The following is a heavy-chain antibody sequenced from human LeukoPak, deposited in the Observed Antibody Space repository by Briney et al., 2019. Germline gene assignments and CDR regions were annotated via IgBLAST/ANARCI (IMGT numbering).Heavy chain of an antibody. Sequence: GGSLRLSCAASGFTFSSSWMSWVRQAPGTGLEWVASIKHDGSGKYYVASLRGRFTISRDNAKNSLYQQMTSMAAEHTAVYYCARESPWEPPDNWGQGTLVTVSS. V-gene: IGHV3-7*01. CDR1: GFTFSSSW. CDR2: IKHDGSGK. J-gene: IGHJ4*02. D-gene: IGHD1-26*01. CDR3: ARESPWEPPDN.